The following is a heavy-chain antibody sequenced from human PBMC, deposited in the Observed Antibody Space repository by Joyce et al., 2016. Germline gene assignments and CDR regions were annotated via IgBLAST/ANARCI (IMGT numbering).Heavy chain of an antibody. J-gene: IGHJ4*02. CDR2: LSSSSSYI. Sequence: EVQLVESGGGLVKPGGSLRLSGAASGFTFSSYSMSWVRQAQGKGLEWVSSLSSSSSYIKYTDSVKGRFTISRDNAKNSLYLQMNSLRVEDTAVYYCARSSYTNGIFDYWGQGTLVTVSS. D-gene: IGHD2-8*01. CDR1: GFTFSSYS. V-gene: IGHV3-21*01. CDR3: ARSSYTNGIFDY.